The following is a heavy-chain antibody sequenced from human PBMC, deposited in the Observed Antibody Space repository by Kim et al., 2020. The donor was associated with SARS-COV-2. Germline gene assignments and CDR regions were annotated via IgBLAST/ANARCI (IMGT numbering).Heavy chain of an antibody. Sequence: GGSLRLSCAASGFTFSSYGMHWVRQAPGKGLEWVAVISYDGSNKYYADSVKGRFTISRDNSKNTLYLQMNSLRAEDTAVYYCAKDRSSYTIFGVVIILDVWGKGTTVTVSS. J-gene: IGHJ6*04. CDR3: AKDRSSYTIFGVVIILDV. CDR1: GFTFSSYG. D-gene: IGHD3-3*01. V-gene: IGHV3-30*18. CDR2: ISYDGSNK.